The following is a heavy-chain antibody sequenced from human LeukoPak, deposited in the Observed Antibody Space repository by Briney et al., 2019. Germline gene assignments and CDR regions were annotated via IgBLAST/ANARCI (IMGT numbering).Heavy chain of an antibody. Sequence: SETLSLTCTVYGGSFSAYFWSWIRQSPGKGLEWIGEINDSGSTNYNPSLKSRATISADASKNQFSLKLSSVTAADTAVYYCANSGVSDYWGQGTLVTVSS. J-gene: IGHJ4*02. D-gene: IGHD2-15*01. V-gene: IGHV4-34*01. CDR2: INDSGST. CDR3: ANSGVSDY. CDR1: GGSFSAYF.